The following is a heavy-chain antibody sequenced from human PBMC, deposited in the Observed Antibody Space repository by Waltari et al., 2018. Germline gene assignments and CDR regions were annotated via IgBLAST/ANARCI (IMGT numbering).Heavy chain of an antibody. V-gene: IGHV3-7*03. Sequence: EVQLVESGGGSVQPGGSLTLSCSGSGLNFNNEWMGWLRQAPGKGLEWLANVRRDGAEKKYVESVKGRFTISRDNAGNSFLLQMNSLRAEDAAVYYCATAGAYSPQGGRYYYDSWGQGTVVSVS. CDR3: ATAGAYSPQGGRYYYDS. CDR2: VRRDGAEK. D-gene: IGHD2-21*01. CDR1: GLNFNNEW. J-gene: IGHJ4*02.